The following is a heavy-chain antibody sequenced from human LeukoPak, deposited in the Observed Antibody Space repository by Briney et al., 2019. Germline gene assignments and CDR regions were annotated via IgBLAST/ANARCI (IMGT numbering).Heavy chain of an antibody. CDR1: GFTFSSNW. CDR3: ARGRSAFDY. Sequence: VGSLRLSCAASGFTFSSNWMSWVRQAPGKGLEWVANIKQDGSEKYYVDSVKGRFTISRDNAKNSLYLQMNSLRAEDTAVYYCARGRSAFDYWGQGTLVTVSS. D-gene: IGHD2-2*01. J-gene: IGHJ4*02. V-gene: IGHV3-7*01. CDR2: IKQDGSEK.